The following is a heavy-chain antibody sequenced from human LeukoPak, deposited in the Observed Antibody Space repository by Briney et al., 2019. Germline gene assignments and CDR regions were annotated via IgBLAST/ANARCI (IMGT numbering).Heavy chain of an antibody. CDR1: GSTFSSHT. Sequence: GGSLRLSCAASGSTFSSHTMNWVRQAPGKGLEWISYISSTSSIIYYADSVKGRFTVSRDNAKNSLYLQMSSLRAEDTAVYYCARNLPAADYWGQGTLVTVSS. D-gene: IGHD2-2*01. CDR2: ISSTSSII. J-gene: IGHJ4*02. CDR3: ARNLPAADY. V-gene: IGHV3-48*04.